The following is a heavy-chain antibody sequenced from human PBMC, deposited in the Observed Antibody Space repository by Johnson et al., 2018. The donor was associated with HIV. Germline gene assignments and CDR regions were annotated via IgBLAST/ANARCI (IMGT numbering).Heavy chain of an antibody. D-gene: IGHD3-22*01. Sequence: VQLVESGGGLVQPGGSLRLSCVGSGFTFSTNWMHWVRQAPGKGLVWVSRINSDGSSTSYADSVKGRFTISRDNAKNSLYLQMNSLRADGTAVYYCVGDVAATMMVVGGAYDAFDIWGQGTMVTVSS. CDR3: VGDVAATMMVVGGAYDAFDI. V-gene: IGHV3-74*02. J-gene: IGHJ3*02. CDR2: INSDGSST. CDR1: GFTFSTNW.